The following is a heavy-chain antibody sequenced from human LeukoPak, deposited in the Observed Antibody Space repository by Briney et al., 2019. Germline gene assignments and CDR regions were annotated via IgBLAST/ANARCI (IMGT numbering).Heavy chain of an antibody. CDR2: IKSKTDGGTT. Sequence: GGSLRLSCAASGFTFSNAWMSWVRQAPGKGLEWVGRIKSKTDGGTTDYAAPVKGRFTISRDDPKNTLYLQMNSLKTEDTAVYYCTTDRGYYDSSGYYWDDAFDIWGQGTMVTVSS. V-gene: IGHV3-15*01. CDR3: TTDRGYYDSSGYYWDDAFDI. J-gene: IGHJ3*02. CDR1: GFTFSNAW. D-gene: IGHD3-22*01.